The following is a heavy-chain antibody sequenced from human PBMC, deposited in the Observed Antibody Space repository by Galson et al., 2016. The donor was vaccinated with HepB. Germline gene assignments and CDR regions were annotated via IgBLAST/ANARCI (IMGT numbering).Heavy chain of an antibody. D-gene: IGHD2-21*02. CDR3: ARDGHLSDVPGMDV. V-gene: IGHV4-30-2*01. Sequence: TLSLTCSVSDDSINSVDYSWAWIRQPPGKGLEWIGYIYHSGSSYYNPSLESRVTISLDTSKNQFSLKLSSVTAADTAVHYCARDGHLSDVPGMDVWGNGTTVTGSA. CDR2: IYHSGSS. CDR1: DDSINSVDYS. J-gene: IGHJ6*04.